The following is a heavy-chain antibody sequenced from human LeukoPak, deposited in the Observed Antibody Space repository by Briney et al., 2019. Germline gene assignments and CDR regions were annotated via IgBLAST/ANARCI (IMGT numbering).Heavy chain of an antibody. CDR2: ISYDGSNK. J-gene: IGHJ4*02. CDR1: GFTFSSYG. Sequence: GRSLRLSCAASGFTFSSYGMHWVRQAPGKGLEWVAVISYDGSNKYYADSVKGRFTISRDNSKNTLYLQMNSLRAEDTAVYYCARQGELRYFDPPYFDYWGQGTLVTVSS. CDR3: ARQGELRYFDPPYFDY. V-gene: IGHV3-30*03. D-gene: IGHD3-9*01.